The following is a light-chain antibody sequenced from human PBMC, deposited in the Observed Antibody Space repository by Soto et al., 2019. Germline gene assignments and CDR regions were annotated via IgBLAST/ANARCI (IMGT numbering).Light chain of an antibody. CDR3: QQYNNWPGA. V-gene: IGKV3-15*01. Sequence: ETVMTQSPATLSVSPGERATLSCRASQSVSTNLAWYQQKLGQSPRLLIYGASTRVTGIPARFSGSGSGTEFTLTISSLQSEDFAVYYCQQYNNWPGAFGQGTKVEIK. CDR1: QSVSTN. J-gene: IGKJ1*01. CDR2: GAS.